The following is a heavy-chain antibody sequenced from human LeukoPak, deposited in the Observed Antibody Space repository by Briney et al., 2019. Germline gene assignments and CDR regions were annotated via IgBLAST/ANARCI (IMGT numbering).Heavy chain of an antibody. Sequence: GGSLRLSCAAAGLTFSNYGMHWVRQAPGKGLQWVAYIRYDGRNKYSADSVKGRFTIYRDNSKSTLYLQMNSLRPEDTAVYYCAKGGSNNWSFDNWGQGTVVTVSS. J-gene: IGHJ4*02. D-gene: IGHD1-1*01. CDR1: GLTFSNYG. V-gene: IGHV3-30*02. CDR3: AKGGSNNWSFDN. CDR2: IRYDGRNK.